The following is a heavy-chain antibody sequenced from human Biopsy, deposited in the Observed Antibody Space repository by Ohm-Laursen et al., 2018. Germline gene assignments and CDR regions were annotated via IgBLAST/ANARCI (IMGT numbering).Heavy chain of an antibody. CDR3: ATKLTGYFHH. V-gene: IGHV1-69*06. CDR2: NIPILGTG. J-gene: IGHJ1*01. CDR1: GYTFAGYY. Sequence: SVKVSCKASGYTFAGYYLHWVRQAPGQGLEWLGGNIPILGTGNYAQKFQDRVTVAADTSTSTATMELRSLRSDYTAVYYCATKLTGYFHHWGQGTLVIVSS. D-gene: IGHD3-9*01.